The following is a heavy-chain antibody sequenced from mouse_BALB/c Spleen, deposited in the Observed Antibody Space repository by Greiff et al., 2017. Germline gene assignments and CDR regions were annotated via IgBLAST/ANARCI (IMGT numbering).Heavy chain of an antibody. CDR1: GYTFTSYW. CDR2: IYPGSGST. J-gene: IGHJ4*01. Sequence: LQQSGSELVRPGASVKLSCKASGYTFTSYWMHWVKQRHGQGLEWIGNIYPGSGSTNYDEKFKSKGTLTVDTSSSTAYMHLSSLTSEDSAVYYCTRGVRHYDAMDYWGQGTSVTVSS. V-gene: IGHV1S22*01. CDR3: TRGVRHYDAMDY. D-gene: IGHD1-2*01.